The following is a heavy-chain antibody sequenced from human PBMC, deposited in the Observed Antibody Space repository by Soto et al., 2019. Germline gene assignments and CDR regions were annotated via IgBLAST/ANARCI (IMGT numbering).Heavy chain of an antibody. D-gene: IGHD3-22*01. CDR3: AHRVTYYGSWDVGWFDS. CDR2: IYWDNDR. Sequence: QITLKESGPTLVEPTQTLTLTCSFSGFSLTNSGVGVRWFRQAPGKALECLGIIYWDNDRRYNPYLKNRLNITKDTSKNQVVHTMTYMELVDTGTYYCAHRVTYYGSWDVGWFDSWGQGTPVTVS. CDR1: GFSLTNSGVG. V-gene: IGHV2-5*02. J-gene: IGHJ5*01.